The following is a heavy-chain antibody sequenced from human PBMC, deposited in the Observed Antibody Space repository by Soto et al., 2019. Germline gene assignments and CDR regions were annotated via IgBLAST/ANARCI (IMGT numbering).Heavy chain of an antibody. J-gene: IGHJ4*02. CDR3: ARDRSIAAAGTDYFDY. D-gene: IGHD6-13*01. CDR2: IIPIFGTA. CDR1: GGTFSSYA. V-gene: IGHV1-69*01. Sequence: QVQLVQSGAEVKKPGSSVKVSCKASGGTFSSYAISWVRQAPGQGLEWMGGIIPIFGTANYAQKFQGRVTITADDSTSTAYMELSSLRSEDTAVYYCARDRSIAAAGTDYFDYWGQGTLVTVSS.